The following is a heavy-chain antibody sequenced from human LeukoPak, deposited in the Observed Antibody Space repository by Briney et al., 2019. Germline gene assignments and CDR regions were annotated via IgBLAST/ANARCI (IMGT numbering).Heavy chain of an antibody. CDR1: GFTFSSYA. D-gene: IGHD3-10*01. CDR2: ISGSGGST. Sequence: WRSLRLSCAASGFTFSSYAMSWVRQAPGKGLEWVSAISGSGGSTYYADSVKGRFTISRDNSKNTLYLQMNSLRAEDTAVYYCFSGAMVRGLFDYWGQGTLVTVSS. CDR3: FSGAMVRGLFDY. V-gene: IGHV3-23*01. J-gene: IGHJ4*02.